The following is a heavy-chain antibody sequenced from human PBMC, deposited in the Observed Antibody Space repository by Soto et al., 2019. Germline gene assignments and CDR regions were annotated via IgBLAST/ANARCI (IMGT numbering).Heavy chain of an antibody. J-gene: IGHJ6*03. V-gene: IGHV3-15*01. CDR1: GFTFSSAW. D-gene: IGHD1-26*01. CDR2: IKGGSSGGAV. CDR3: QWEYYYYFMDV. Sequence: GGSLRLSCAASGFTFSSAWMSWVRQAPGKGLEWVGRIKGGSSGGAVDYAAPVRGRFTISRDDSRNTVYLQMNSLKTEDTAVYYCQWEYYYYFMDVWGKGTTVTVSS.